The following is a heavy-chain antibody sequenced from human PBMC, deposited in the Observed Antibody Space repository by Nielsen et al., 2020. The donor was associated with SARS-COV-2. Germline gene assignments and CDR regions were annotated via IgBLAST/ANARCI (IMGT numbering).Heavy chain of an antibody. J-gene: IGHJ4*02. CDR2: ISDTTGYI. V-gene: IGHV3-21*01. D-gene: IGHD6-25*01. CDR1: GYTFNSYN. Sequence: GESLKISCSASGYTFNSYNMYWVRQAPGKGLEWVSSISDTTGYIDYADSVKGRFTISRDTANNSLYLQMNSLRVEDTAIYYCARDLFHGFWGQGTVVTVS. CDR3: ARDLFHGF.